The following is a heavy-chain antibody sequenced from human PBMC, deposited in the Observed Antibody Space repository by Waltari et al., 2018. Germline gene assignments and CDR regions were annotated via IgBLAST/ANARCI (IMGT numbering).Heavy chain of an antibody. CDR1: GFTLRGYN. V-gene: IGHV3-48*01. Sequence: DVQLVESGGGLMQPGGSLRLSCEVSGFTLRGYNLNWVRQAPGKGLEWVSFISSGSDTIYYADSVKGRFTISRDNAQNSLYLEMNSLRGEDTAVYYCARVGPYSTSYYFDTWGQGTLVTVSS. D-gene: IGHD6-13*01. J-gene: IGHJ4*01. CDR3: ARVGPYSTSYYFDT. CDR2: ISSGSDTI.